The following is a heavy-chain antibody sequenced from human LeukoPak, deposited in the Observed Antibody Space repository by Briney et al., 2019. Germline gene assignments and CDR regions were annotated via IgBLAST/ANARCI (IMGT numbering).Heavy chain of an antibody. CDR2: ISSRGDTI. CDR3: ARDGSYSSSWYFDY. D-gene: IGHD6-13*01. J-gene: IGHJ4*02. CDR1: GFTFSDYY. Sequence: GGSLRLSCAVSGFTFSDYYMSWIRQAPGKGLDWVSYISSRGDTIHYADSVRGRFTPSRDNARNSLYLQMNSLRAEDTAVYYCARDGSYSSSWYFDYWGQGTLVTVSS. V-gene: IGHV3-11*04.